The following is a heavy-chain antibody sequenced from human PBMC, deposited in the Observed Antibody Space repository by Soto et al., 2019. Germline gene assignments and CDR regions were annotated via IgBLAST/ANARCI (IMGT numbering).Heavy chain of an antibody. CDR3: VRTSLVVAAATREDY. CDR2: INSDGSST. V-gene: IGHV3-74*01. Sequence: EVQLVESGGGLVQPGGSLRLSCAASGFTFSSYWMHWVRQAPGKGLVWVSRINSDGSSTSYADSVKGRFTISRDNAKNTLYLHMNSRRAEDTAVYYCVRTSLVVAAATREDYWGQGTLVTVSS. CDR1: GFTFSSYW. J-gene: IGHJ4*02. D-gene: IGHD2-15*01.